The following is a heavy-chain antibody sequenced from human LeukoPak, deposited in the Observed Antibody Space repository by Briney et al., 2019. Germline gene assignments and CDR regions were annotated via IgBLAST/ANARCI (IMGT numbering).Heavy chain of an antibody. Sequence: SETLSLTCTVSGGSISSYYWSWIRQPPGKGLEWIGYIYTSGSTNYNPSLKSRVTISVDTSKNQFSLKLSSVTAADTAVYYCARTGSLTGKYYDFWQGPGWFDPWGQGTLVTVSS. CDR3: ARTGSLTGKYYDFWQGPGWFDP. CDR1: GGSISSYY. V-gene: IGHV4-4*09. CDR2: IYTSGST. D-gene: IGHD3-3*01. J-gene: IGHJ5*02.